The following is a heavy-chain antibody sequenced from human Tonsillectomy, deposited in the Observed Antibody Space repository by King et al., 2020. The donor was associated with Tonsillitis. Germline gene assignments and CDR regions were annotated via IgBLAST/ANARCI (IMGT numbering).Heavy chain of an antibody. CDR1: EFSFSSSW. V-gene: IGHV3-7*04. J-gene: IGHJ4*02. D-gene: IGHD6-19*01. CDR2: IKPDGSEK. CDR3: ARDEAYSSFDY. Sequence: VQLVESGGGLVQPGGSLKLSCAASEFSFSSSWMTWVRQAPGKGLQWVATIKPDGSEKYYADSVKGRFPVSRDNAKNSLDLHMNSLRSEDTALYYCARDEAYSSFDYWGQGTLVTVSS.